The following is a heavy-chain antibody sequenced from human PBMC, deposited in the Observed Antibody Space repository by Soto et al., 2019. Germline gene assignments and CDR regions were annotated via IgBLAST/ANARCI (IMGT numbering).Heavy chain of an antibody. D-gene: IGHD5-18*01. CDR3: ARVVDTAMVRWFNWFDP. V-gene: IGHV1-18*01. Sequence: GASVKVSCKASGYTFTSYGISWVRQAPGQGLEWMGWISAYNGNTNYAQKLQGRVTMTTDTSTSTAYMELRSLRSDDTAVYYCARVVDTAMVRWFNWFDPWGQGTLVTVSS. CDR2: ISAYNGNT. J-gene: IGHJ5*02. CDR1: GYTFTSYG.